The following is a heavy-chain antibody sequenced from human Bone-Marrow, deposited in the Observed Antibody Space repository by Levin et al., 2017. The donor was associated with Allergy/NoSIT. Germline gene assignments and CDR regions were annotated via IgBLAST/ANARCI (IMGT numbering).Heavy chain of an antibody. CDR3: AFGYDTRGYYPEY. D-gene: IGHD3-22*01. V-gene: IGHV1-3*01. CDR1: GDTFSFYA. Sequence: ASVKVSCKASGDTFSFYAIHWVRQAPGQGLEWMGWINAGTGDTKYSQKFQDRVTITRDTSASTAYLELRSLRSKDAAVYSCAFGYDTRGYYPEYWGQGTLVRVSS. J-gene: IGHJ4*02. CDR2: INAGTGDT.